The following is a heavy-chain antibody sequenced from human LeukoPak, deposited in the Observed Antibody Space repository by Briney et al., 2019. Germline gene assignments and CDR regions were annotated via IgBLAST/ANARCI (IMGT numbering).Heavy chain of an antibody. CDR3: AKAGWSAYYRGIDY. D-gene: IGHD3-3*01. CDR2: ISGSGGST. J-gene: IGHJ4*02. Sequence: GGSLILSCAASGFTFSSYAMSWVRQAPGKGLEWVSVISGSGGSTSHADSVKGRFTISRDNSKNTLYLQMNSLRAEDTAEYYCAKAGWSAYYRGIDYWGQGTLVTVSS. V-gene: IGHV3-23*01. CDR1: GFTFSSYA.